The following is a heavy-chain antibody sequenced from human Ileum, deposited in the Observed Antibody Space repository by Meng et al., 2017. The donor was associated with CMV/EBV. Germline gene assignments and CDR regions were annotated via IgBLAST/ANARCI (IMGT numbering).Heavy chain of an antibody. J-gene: IGHJ4*02. CDR3: AKDQGDYNFWSGYSTGPNY. Sequence: GGSLRLPCAASGFTFISYGMHWVRQAPGKGLEWVAFIRYEGSNKYYADSVKGRFTISRDNSKNTLYLQMNSLRTEDTAVYYCAKDQGDYNFWSGYSTGPNYWGQGTLVTVSS. CDR2: IRYEGSNK. D-gene: IGHD3-3*01. V-gene: IGHV3-30*02. CDR1: GFTFISYG.